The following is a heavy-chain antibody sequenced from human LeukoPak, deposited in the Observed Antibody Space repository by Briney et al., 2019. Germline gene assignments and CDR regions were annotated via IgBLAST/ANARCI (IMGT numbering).Heavy chain of an antibody. CDR1: GVSFSGYY. D-gene: IGHD6-19*01. CDR3: SRELHSSDWYSVYYVHY. J-gene: IGHJ4*02. Sequence: SETLSLTCAGYGVSFSGYYWSWLRQPPGKGLEWFGEINHSGRTNYNPSLKSRVTISVDTSNNHFSLQRSSGTAAETADYCCSRELHSSDWYSVYYVHYWGQGPLVTLPS. CDR2: INHSGRT. V-gene: IGHV4-34*01.